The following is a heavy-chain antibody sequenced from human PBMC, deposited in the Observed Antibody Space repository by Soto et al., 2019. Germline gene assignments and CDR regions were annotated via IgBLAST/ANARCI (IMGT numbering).Heavy chain of an antibody. CDR3: ARAPSYGGNSEEFDY. V-gene: IGHV4-31*03. Sequence: QVQLQESGPGLVKPSQTLSLTCSVSGGSVSSGDYYWSWIRQHPGKGLEWIGYIYYSGSTYYNPCHKSRVTISVDTSKNQFSLKLGSVTAADTAVYYCARAPSYGGNSEEFDYWGQGTLVTVSS. J-gene: IGHJ4*02. CDR1: GGSVSSGDYY. CDR2: IYYSGST. D-gene: IGHD4-17*01.